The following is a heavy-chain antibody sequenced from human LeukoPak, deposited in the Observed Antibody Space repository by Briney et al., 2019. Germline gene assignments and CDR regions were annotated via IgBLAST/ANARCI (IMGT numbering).Heavy chain of an antibody. Sequence: MTGGSLRLSCAASGFTFSSYIMNWVRQAPGKGLEWVSSISSSSSYIYYADSVKGRFTISRDNAKNSLYLQMNSLRAEDTAVYYCASGKHYYGSGSYIWGQGTLVTVSS. CDR3: ASGKHYYGSGSYI. V-gene: IGHV3-21*01. CDR1: GFTFSSYI. CDR2: ISSSSSYI. J-gene: IGHJ4*02. D-gene: IGHD3-10*01.